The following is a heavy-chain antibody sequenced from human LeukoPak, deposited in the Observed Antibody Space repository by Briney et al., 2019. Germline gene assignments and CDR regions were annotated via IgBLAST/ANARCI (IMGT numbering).Heavy chain of an antibody. J-gene: IGHJ4*02. CDR1: GGSISSGGYS. Sequence: SETLSLTCAVSGGSISSGGYSWSWIRQPAGKGLEWIGRIYTSGSTNYNPSLKSRVTMSVDTSKNQFSLKLSSVTAADTAVYYCASQSTRSIAARFPFDYWGQGTLVTVSS. CDR2: IYTSGST. D-gene: IGHD6-6*01. CDR3: ASQSTRSIAARFPFDY. V-gene: IGHV4-61*02.